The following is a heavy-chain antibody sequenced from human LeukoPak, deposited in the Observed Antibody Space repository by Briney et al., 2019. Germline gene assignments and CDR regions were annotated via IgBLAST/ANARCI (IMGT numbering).Heavy chain of an antibody. CDR3: ASGGIYYGAAFDF. J-gene: IGHJ4*02. CDR1: GFTISSYS. D-gene: IGHD1-26*01. Sequence: GGSLRLSCAASGFTISSYSMNWVRQAPGKGLEWVSSISSSSSYIYYADSVKGRFTISRDNAKNSLYLQMNSLRAEDTALYYCASGGIYYGAAFDFWGQGSLVTVSA. V-gene: IGHV3-21*04. CDR2: ISSSSSYI.